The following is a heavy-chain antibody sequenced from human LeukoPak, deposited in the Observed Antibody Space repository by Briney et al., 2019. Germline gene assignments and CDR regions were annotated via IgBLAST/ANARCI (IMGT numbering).Heavy chain of an antibody. CDR2: IYHSGST. V-gene: IGHV4-38-2*02. CDR3: ARDRVVVTATRPLFSDY. Sequence: SETLSLTCTVSGYSISSGYYWGWIRQPPGKGLEWIGSIYHSGSTYYNPSLKSRVTISVDTSKNQFSLKLSSVTAADTAVYYCARDRVVVTATRPLFSDYWGQGTLVTVSS. J-gene: IGHJ4*02. CDR1: GYSISSGYY. D-gene: IGHD2-21*02.